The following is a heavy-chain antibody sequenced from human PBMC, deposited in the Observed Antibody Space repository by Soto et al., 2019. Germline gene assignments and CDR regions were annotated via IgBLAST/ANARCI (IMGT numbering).Heavy chain of an antibody. CDR2: IYYSGST. D-gene: IGHD3-22*01. CDR3: ARSYDSSGYYYYYGMDV. CDR1: GGSISSGGYY. V-gene: IGHV4-31*03. J-gene: IGHJ6*02. Sequence: QVQLQESGPGLVKPSQTLSLTCTVSGGSISSGGYYWSWIRQHPGKGLEWIGYIYYSGSTYYNPSLKSRVTISVDPSKNQFPLKLSSVTAADTAVYYCARSYDSSGYYYYYGMDVWGQGTTVTVSS.